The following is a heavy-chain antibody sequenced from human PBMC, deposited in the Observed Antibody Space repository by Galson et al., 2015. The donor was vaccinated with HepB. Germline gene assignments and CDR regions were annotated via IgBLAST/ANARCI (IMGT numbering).Heavy chain of an antibody. V-gene: IGHV3-7*03. D-gene: IGHD3-10*01. CDR2: IKQDGSEK. J-gene: IGHJ4*02. CDR1: GFTFSSYW. Sequence: SLRLSCAASGFTFSSYWMSWVRQAPGKGLEWVANIKQDGSEKYYVDSVKGRFTISRDNAKNSLYLQMNSLRAEDTAVYYCARDPGYGSGSYDYWGQGTLVTVSS. CDR3: ARDPGYGSGSYDY.